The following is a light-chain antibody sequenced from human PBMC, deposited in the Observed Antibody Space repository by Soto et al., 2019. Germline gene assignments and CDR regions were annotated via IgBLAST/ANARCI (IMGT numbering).Light chain of an antibody. CDR1: SSNIGSNT. J-gene: IGLJ1*01. Sequence: QPVLTQPPSASGTPGQRVTISCSGSSSNIGSNTVNWYQQLPGTAPKLLIYSNNQRPSGVSNRFSGSKSGNTASLTISGLQAEDEADYYCCSYAGTSYVFGTGTKLTVL. CDR3: CSYAGTSYV. V-gene: IGLV1-44*01. CDR2: SNN.